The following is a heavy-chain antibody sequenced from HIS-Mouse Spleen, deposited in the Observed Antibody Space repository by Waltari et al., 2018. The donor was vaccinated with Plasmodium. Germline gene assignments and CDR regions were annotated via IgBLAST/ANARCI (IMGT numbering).Heavy chain of an antibody. J-gene: IGHJ2*01. CDR3: ASSWYWYFDL. D-gene: IGHD6-13*01. CDR1: GFTFSSYW. Sequence: EVQLVESGGGLVQPGGSLRLSCAASGFTFSSYWMSWVRQAPGKGMEGVANIKQDGSEKYYVDSVKGRFTSSRDNAKNSLYLQMNSLRAEDTAVYYCASSWYWYFDLWGRGTLVTVSS. V-gene: IGHV3-7*01. CDR2: IKQDGSEK.